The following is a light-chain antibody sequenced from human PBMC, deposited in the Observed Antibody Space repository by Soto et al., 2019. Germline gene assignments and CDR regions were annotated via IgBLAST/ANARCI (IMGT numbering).Light chain of an antibody. CDR3: SSYAGSNIDVV. Sequence: QSALTQPPSASGSPGQSVTISCTGTSSDVGGYNYVSWYQQHPGKAPKLMIYEVSKRPSGVPDRFSGSKSGNTASLTVSGLQAEDEAVYYCSSYAGSNIDVVFGGGTKLTVL. J-gene: IGLJ2*01. V-gene: IGLV2-8*01. CDR1: SSDVGGYNY. CDR2: EVS.